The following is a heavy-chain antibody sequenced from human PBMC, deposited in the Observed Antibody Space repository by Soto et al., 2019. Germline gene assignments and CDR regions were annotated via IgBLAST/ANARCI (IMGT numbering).Heavy chain of an antibody. V-gene: IGHV1-69*01. D-gene: IGHD2-2*01. Sequence: QVQLVQSGAEVKKPGSSVKVSCKASGGTFSSYAISWVRQAPGQGLEWMGGIIPIFGTANYAQKFQGRVTITADESTSTAYMELSSLRSEDTAVYYCARVSRIVVVSAAIGYYGMDVSGQGATVTVSS. CDR1: GGTFSSYA. CDR3: ARVSRIVVVSAAIGYYGMDV. J-gene: IGHJ6*02. CDR2: IIPIFGTA.